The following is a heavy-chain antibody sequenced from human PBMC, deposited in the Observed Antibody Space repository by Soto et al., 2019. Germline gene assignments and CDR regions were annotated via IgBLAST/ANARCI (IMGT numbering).Heavy chain of an antibody. D-gene: IGHD5-12*01. Sequence: SVKVSCKASGGTFSIYAISWVRQAPGQGLEWMGGIIPIFGTANYAQKFQGRVTITADESTSTAYMELSSLRSEDTAVYHCAVRGGYTGDLDYWGQGTLVTVSS. J-gene: IGHJ4*02. CDR3: AVRGGYTGDLDY. CDR1: GGTFSIYA. V-gene: IGHV1-69*13. CDR2: IIPIFGTA.